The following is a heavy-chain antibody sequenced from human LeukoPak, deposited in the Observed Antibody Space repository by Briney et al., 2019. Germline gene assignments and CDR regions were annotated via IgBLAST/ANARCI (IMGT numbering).Heavy chain of an antibody. CDR1: GFTFGDYA. V-gene: IGHV3-9*01. Sequence: GGSLRLSCAASGFTFGDYAMHWVRQVPGKGLEWVSGISWSSGSLGYADSVKGRFTISRDNAKSSLYLQMNSLRAEDTALYYCAKDGGRSVFSQYYFDYWGQRTLVTVSS. CDR2: ISWSSGSL. J-gene: IGHJ4*02. D-gene: IGHD3-16*01. CDR3: AKDGGRSVFSQYYFDY.